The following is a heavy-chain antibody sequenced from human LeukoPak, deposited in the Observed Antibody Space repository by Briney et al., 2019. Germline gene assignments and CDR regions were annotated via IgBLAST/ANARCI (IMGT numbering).Heavy chain of an antibody. V-gene: IGHV3-30-3*01. CDR2: ISYDGSNK. CDR3: ARDRRGGYSSGWYRFDY. J-gene: IGHJ4*02. Sequence: GGSLRLSCAASGFIFSSYAMHWVRQAPGKGLEWVAVISYDGSNKYYADSVKGRFTISRDNSKNTLYLQMNSLRAEDTAVYYCARDRRGGYSSGWYRFDYWGQGTLVTVSS. CDR1: GFIFSSYA. D-gene: IGHD6-19*01.